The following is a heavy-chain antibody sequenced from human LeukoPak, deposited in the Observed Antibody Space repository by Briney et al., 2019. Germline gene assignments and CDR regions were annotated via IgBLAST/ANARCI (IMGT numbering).Heavy chain of an antibody. CDR2: IYYSGST. J-gene: IGHJ3*02. CDR3: ARVQYYYGSGSYYNLDAFDI. V-gene: IGHV4-59*01. D-gene: IGHD3-10*01. Sequence: PSETLSLTCTVSGGSIGSYYWSWIRQPPGKGLEWIGYIYYSGSTNYNPSLKSRVTISVDTSKNQFSLKLSSVTAADTAVYYCARVQYYYGSGSYYNLDAFDIWGQGTMVTVS. CDR1: GGSIGSYY.